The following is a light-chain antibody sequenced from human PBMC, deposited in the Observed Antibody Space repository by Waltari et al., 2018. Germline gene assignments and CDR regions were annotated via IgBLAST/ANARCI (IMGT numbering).Light chain of an antibody. V-gene: IGKV3-11*01. CDR2: DAS. J-gene: IGKJ1*01. Sequence: ATLSLSPGERATLSCRASQSVSSYLAWYQQKPGQAPRLLIYDASNRATGIPARFSGSGSGTDFTLTISSLEPEDFAVYYCQQRSSWPPWTFGQGTKVEIK. CDR3: QQRSSWPPWT. CDR1: QSVSSY.